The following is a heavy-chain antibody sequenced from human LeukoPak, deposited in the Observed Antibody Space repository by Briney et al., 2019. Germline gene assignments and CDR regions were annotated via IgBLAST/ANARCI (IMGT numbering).Heavy chain of an antibody. V-gene: IGHV3-9*01. J-gene: IGHJ4*02. CDR2: ISWNSGST. Sequence: PGGSLRLSCAASGFTFDDYAMHWVRQAPGKGLEWVSGISWNSGSTSYADSVKGRFTISRDNAKNTLYLQMNSLRAEDTAVYYCASIRTGDWGQGTLVTVSS. CDR3: ASIRTGD. CDR1: GFTFDDYA.